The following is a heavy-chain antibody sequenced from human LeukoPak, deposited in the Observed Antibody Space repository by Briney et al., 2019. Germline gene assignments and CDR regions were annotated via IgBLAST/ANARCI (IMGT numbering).Heavy chain of an antibody. J-gene: IGHJ4*02. CDR2: IYPGDSDT. D-gene: IGHD6-13*01. V-gene: IGHV5-51*01. Sequence: GESLKISCKGSGYSFTSYWIGWVRQMPGKGLEWMGIIYPGDSDTRYSPSFQGQVTISADKSISTAYLQWSSLKASDTAMYYCARGRSTAAGKNYFDSWGQGTLVTVSS. CDR1: GYSFTSYW. CDR3: ARGRSTAAGKNYFDS.